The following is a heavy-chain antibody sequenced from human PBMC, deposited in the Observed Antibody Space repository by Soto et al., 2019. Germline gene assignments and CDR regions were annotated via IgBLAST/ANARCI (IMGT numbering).Heavy chain of an antibody. V-gene: IGHV4-31*03. J-gene: IGHJ4*02. CDR3: ARSPGDIVVVVAAIDY. CDR1: GGSISSGGYY. Sequence: KSSETLSLTCTVSGGSISSGGYYWSWIRQHPGKGLEWIGYIYYSGSTYYNPSLKSRVTISVDTSKNQFSLKLSSVTAADTAVYYCARSPGDIVVVVAAIDYWGQGTLVTVSS. CDR2: IYYSGST. D-gene: IGHD2-15*01.